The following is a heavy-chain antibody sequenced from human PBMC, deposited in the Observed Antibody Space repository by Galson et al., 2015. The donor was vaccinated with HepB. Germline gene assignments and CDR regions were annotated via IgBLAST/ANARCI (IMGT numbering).Heavy chain of an antibody. D-gene: IGHD3-22*01. CDR3: VKGSPGPYDTLYYFDY. V-gene: IGHV3-64D*06. CDR1: GFTFSSYA. Sequence: SLRLSCAASGFTFSSYAMHWVRQAPGKGLEYVSAISSNGGSTYYADSVKGRFTISRDNSKNTLYLQMSSLRAEDTAVYYCVKGSPGPYDTLYYFDYWGQGTLVTVSS. J-gene: IGHJ4*02. CDR2: ISSNGGST.